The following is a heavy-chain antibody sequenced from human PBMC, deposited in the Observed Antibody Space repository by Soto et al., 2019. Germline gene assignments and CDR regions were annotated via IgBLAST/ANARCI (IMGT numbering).Heavy chain of an antibody. Sequence: SETLSLTCAVSGGSISSSNWWSWVRQPPGKGLEWIGEIYHSGSTNYNPSLKSRATISVDTSKNQFSLQLASVTPEDTAVYYCARGINSAIDIWGQGTMVTVSS. V-gene: IGHV4-4*02. J-gene: IGHJ3*02. CDR2: IYHSGST. CDR1: GGSISSSNW. CDR3: ARGINSAIDI. D-gene: IGHD1-1*01.